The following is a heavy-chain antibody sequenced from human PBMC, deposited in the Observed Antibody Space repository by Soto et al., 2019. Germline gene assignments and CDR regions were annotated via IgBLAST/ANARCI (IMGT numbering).Heavy chain of an antibody. V-gene: IGHV1-2*02. CDR2: INPDSGGT. D-gene: IGHD3-22*01. CDR3: ARVTMIVVAGAYPCLVS. CDR1: GYTFTGYY. J-gene: IGHJ5*02. Sequence: ASVKVSCKASGYTFTGYYIHWVRQAPGQGLDWMGWINPDSGGTNYAQKFHGRVTLTRDTSISTAYMDLSRLSSDDTAVYYCARVTMIVVAGAYPCLVSCGQGTVVTVSS.